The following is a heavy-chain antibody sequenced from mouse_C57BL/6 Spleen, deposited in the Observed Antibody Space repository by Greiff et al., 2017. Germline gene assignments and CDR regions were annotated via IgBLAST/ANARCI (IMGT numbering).Heavy chain of an antibody. Sequence: VQLQQSGAELVRPGTSVKVSCKASGYAFTNYLIEWVKQRPGQGLEWIGVINPGSGGTNYNEKFKGKATLTADKSSSTAYMQLSSLTSEDSAVYFCAREDYGSSYDAMDYWGQGTSVTVAS. CDR1: GYAFTNYL. J-gene: IGHJ4*01. D-gene: IGHD1-1*01. V-gene: IGHV1-54*01. CDR2: INPGSGGT. CDR3: AREDYGSSYDAMDY.